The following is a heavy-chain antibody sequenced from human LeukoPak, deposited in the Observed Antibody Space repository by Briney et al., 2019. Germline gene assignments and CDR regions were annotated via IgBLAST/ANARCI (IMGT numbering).Heavy chain of an antibody. D-gene: IGHD6-13*01. CDR1: GGSISSSSYY. V-gene: IGHV4-39*01. CDR2: IYYSGST. Sequence: SETLSLTCTVSGGSISSSSYYWGWIRQPPGKGLEWIGNIYYSGSTYYNSSLKSRVTISVDTSKNQVSLQLSSVTAADTAVYYCAGSIAAAGGLNFDYWGQGTLVTVSS. CDR3: AGSIAAAGGLNFDY. J-gene: IGHJ4*02.